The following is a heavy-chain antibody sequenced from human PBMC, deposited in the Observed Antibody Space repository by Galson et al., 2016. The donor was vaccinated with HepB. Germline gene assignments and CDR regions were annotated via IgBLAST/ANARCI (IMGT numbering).Heavy chain of an antibody. CDR1: GYSFSTYW. D-gene: IGHD2-15*01. V-gene: IGHV5-51*01. Sequence: QSGAEVKKPGESLKISCKGSGYSFSTYWIAWVRQMPGKGLEWRGMIFVGDSDTRYSPAFQGQVPISADKSITTVYFHRSSLQPSDTAMYSCARLFVATSESVWCDPWGQGTLVTVTS. CDR3: ARLFVATSESVWCDP. CDR2: IFVGDSDT. J-gene: IGHJ5*02.